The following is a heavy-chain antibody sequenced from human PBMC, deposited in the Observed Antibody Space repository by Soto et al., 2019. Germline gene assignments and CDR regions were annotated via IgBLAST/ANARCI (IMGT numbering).Heavy chain of an antibody. Sequence: ASVKVSCKXSGYTFTSYGISWVRQAPGQGHEWMGWISAYNGSTNYAQKLQGRVTMTTDTSTSTAYMELRSLRSDDTAVYYCARDRVAVAGTNWFDPWGQGTLVTVSS. CDR2: ISAYNGST. V-gene: IGHV1-18*01. CDR3: ARDRVAVAGTNWFDP. CDR1: GYTFTSYG. J-gene: IGHJ5*02. D-gene: IGHD6-19*01.